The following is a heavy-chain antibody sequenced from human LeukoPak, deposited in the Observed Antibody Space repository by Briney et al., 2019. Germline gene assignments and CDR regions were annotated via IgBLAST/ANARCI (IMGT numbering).Heavy chain of an antibody. Sequence: SETLSLTCSVSGGSINTYYWSWMRQPPGEGLEWIGYIFYTGTTDYNPSLKSRVTISVDTSKNQFSLKLTSVTAADTAVYYCARGDGYMFYWGQGTLVTVSS. V-gene: IGHV4-59*01. J-gene: IGHJ4*02. CDR1: GGSINTYY. D-gene: IGHD5-24*01. CDR3: ARGDGYMFY. CDR2: IFYTGTT.